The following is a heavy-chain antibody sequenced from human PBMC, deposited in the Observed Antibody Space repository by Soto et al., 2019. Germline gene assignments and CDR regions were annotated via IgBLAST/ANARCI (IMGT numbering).Heavy chain of an antibody. J-gene: IGHJ3*02. V-gene: IGHV4-34*01. CDR3: ARGPKSAWAFDI. CDR1: GGSFSGYY. Sequence: QVQLQQWGAGLLKPSETLSLTCAVYGGSFSGYYWSWIRQPPGKGLEWIVEIYHSGSTNYNPSLQSRVTISVDTSKNHFSLRLSSVTAADSAVYYCARGPKSAWAFDIWGQGTMVTVSS. CDR2: IYHSGST.